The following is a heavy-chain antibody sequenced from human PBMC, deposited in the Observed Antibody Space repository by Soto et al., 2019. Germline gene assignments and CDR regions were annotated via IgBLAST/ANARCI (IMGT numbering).Heavy chain of an antibody. J-gene: IGHJ3*02. V-gene: IGHV3-30-3*01. CDR2: ISYDGSNK. CDR1: GFTFSSYA. CDR3: ARDPGYCISTSCRSQGGPYDILTDNDAFDI. D-gene: IGHD2-2*01. Sequence: PGGSLRLSCAASGFTFSSYAMHWVRQAPGKGLEWVAVISYDGSNKYYADSVKGRFTISRDNSKNTLYLQMNSLRAEDTAVYYCARDPGYCISTSCRSQGGPYDILTDNDAFDIWGQGTMVTVSS.